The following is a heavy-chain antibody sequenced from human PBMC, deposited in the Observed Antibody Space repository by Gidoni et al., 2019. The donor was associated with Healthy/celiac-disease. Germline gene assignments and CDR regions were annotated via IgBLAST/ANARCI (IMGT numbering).Heavy chain of an antibody. Sequence: EVQLVESGGGLVKPGGSLRLSCAASGFTFSNAGMNWVRQAPGKGLEWVGRIKSKTDGGTTDYAAPVKGRFTISRDDSKNTLYLQMNSLKTEDTAVYYCTTAWELLDYYYYYYMDVWGKGTTVTVSS. CDR1: GFTFSNAG. V-gene: IGHV3-15*07. D-gene: IGHD1-26*01. J-gene: IGHJ6*03. CDR3: TTAWELLDYYYYYYMDV. CDR2: IKSKTDGGTT.